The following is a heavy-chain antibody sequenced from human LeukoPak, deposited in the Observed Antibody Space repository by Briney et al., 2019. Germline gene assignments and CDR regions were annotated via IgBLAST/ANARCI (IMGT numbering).Heavy chain of an antibody. CDR3: ARNAGYSDLNY. Sequence: SSETLSLTCTVSGGSISSYYWSWIRQPPGKGLEWIGYICYSGSTNYNPSLKSRVTISVDTSKNQFSLKLSSVTAADTAVYYCARNAGYSDLNYWGQGVLVTVSS. D-gene: IGHD3-22*01. CDR2: ICYSGST. V-gene: IGHV4-59*01. CDR1: GGSISSYY. J-gene: IGHJ4*02.